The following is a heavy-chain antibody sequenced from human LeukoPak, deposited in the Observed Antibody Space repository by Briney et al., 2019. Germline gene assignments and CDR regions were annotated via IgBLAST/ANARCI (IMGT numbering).Heavy chain of an antibody. V-gene: IGHV3-48*03. Sequence: PGGSLRPSCAASGFTFSSYEMNWVRQAPGKGLEWVSYISSSGSTIYYADSVKGRFTISRDNAKNSLYLQMNSLRAEDTAVYYCARDVWDPIAYYGMDVWGQGTTVTVSS. CDR3: ARDVWDPIAYYGMDV. J-gene: IGHJ6*02. D-gene: IGHD2-8*01. CDR1: GFTFSSYE. CDR2: ISSSGSTI.